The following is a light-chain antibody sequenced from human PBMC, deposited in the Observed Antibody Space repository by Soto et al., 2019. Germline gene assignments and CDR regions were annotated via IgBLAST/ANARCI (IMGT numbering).Light chain of an antibody. Sequence: QSVLTQPASVSGSPGQSITISCTGTSSDVGNYDLVSWYQQHPGKAPKLMIYEVSKRPSGVSNRFSGSRSGNTASLTISGLQAEDEADYYCCSYAGSTPYVFGTGTKVTVL. CDR3: CSYAGSTPYV. CDR1: SSDVGNYDL. CDR2: EVS. J-gene: IGLJ1*01. V-gene: IGLV2-23*02.